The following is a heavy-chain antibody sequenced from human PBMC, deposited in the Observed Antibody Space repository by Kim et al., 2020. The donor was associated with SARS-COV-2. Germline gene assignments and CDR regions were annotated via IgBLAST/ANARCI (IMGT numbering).Heavy chain of an antibody. V-gene: IGHV3-11*06. J-gene: IGHJ4*02. Sequence: GRFTISRDNAKTSVYLQMNSLRGEDTAVYYCAMTPGYYDSLPGPYGGSVDYWGQGTLVTVSS. D-gene: IGHD3-9*01. CDR3: AMTPGYYDSLPGPYGGSVDY.